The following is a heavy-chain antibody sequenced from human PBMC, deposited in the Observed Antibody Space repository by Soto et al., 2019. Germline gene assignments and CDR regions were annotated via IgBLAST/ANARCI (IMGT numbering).Heavy chain of an antibody. CDR2: ISAYNGNT. Sequence: EASVKVSCKASGYTFTTYAMHWVRQAPGQGLEWMGWISAYNGNTNYAQKLQGRVTMTTDTSTSTAYMELRSLRSDDTAVYYCARERTAMVTFWFDPWGQGTLVTVSS. D-gene: IGHD5-18*01. CDR3: ARERTAMVTFWFDP. J-gene: IGHJ5*02. V-gene: IGHV1-18*01. CDR1: GYTFTTYA.